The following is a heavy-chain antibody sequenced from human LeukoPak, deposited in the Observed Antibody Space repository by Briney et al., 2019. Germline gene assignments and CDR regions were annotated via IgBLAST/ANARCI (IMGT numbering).Heavy chain of an antibody. CDR2: IYSGGST. CDR1: GFSVRSSY. CDR3: ARDRSLDY. Sequence: GGSLRLSCAASGFSVRSSYMSWVRQAPGKGLEWVSVIYSGGSTYYADSVKGRFTISRDNSKNTLYLQMNSLRADDTAVYYCARDRSLDYWGQGTLVTVSS. J-gene: IGHJ4*02. V-gene: IGHV3-53*05.